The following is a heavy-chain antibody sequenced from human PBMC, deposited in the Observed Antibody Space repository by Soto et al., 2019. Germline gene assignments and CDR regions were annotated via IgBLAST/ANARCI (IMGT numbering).Heavy chain of an antibody. Sequence: SVKVSCEASGGTFSSYAISWVRQAPGQGLEWMGGIIPIFGTANYAQKFQGRVTITADKSTSTAYMELSSLRSEDTAVYYCAREATSDAFDIWGQGTMVTVSS. CDR3: AREATSDAFDI. CDR2: IIPIFGTA. J-gene: IGHJ3*02. V-gene: IGHV1-69*06. D-gene: IGHD2-2*01. CDR1: GGTFSSYA.